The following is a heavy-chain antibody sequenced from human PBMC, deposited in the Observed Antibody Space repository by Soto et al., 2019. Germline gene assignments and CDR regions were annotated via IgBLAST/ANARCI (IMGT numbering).Heavy chain of an antibody. Sequence: SETLSLTCTVAGGSINSYFWSWIRQSPGKGLEWIGHIYYSGSTSYSPSLKSRVSISVDTSKNQFSLEVHSVTAADTAVYYCARAGTNMVQFDYWGQGTLVTVSS. V-gene: IGHV4-59*01. D-gene: IGHD3-10*01. CDR3: ARAGTNMVQFDY. J-gene: IGHJ4*02. CDR1: GGSINSYF. CDR2: IYYSGST.